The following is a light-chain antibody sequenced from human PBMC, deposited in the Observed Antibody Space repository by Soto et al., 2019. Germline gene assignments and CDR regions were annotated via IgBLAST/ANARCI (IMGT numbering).Light chain of an antibody. CDR2: AAS. J-gene: IGKJ4*01. CDR1: QAIDTC. CDR3: QQSDGTPPLP. Sequence: DIQLTQSPSSLSASLGDTVTITCRASQAIDTCLNWYQHKPGKAPYLLICAASNLQTGVPSRLRGSGSETDFALTISSLEPEDFATYYCQQSDGTPPLPFGGGTKVEI. V-gene: IGKV1-39*01.